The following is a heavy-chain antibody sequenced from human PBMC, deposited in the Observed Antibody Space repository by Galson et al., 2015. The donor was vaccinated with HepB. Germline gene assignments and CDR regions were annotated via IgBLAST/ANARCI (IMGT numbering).Heavy chain of an antibody. CDR2: ISGSGGST. Sequence: SLRLSCAASGFTFSSYAMSWVRQAPGKGLEWVSAISGSGGSTYYADSVKGRFTISRDNSKNTLYLQMNSLRAEDTAVYYCAKAGRGYCSSTSCPYYYYYGMDVWGQGTTVTVSS. CDR3: AKAGRGYCSSTSCPYYYYYGMDV. CDR1: GFTFSSYA. D-gene: IGHD2-2*01. J-gene: IGHJ6*02. V-gene: IGHV3-23*01.